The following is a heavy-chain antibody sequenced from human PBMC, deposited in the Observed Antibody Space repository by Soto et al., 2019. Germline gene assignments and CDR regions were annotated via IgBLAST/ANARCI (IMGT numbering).Heavy chain of an antibody. Sequence: ASVKVSCKASGYTFTSYAMHWVRQAPGQRLEWMGWINAGNGNTKYSQKFQGRVTITRDTSASTAYMELSSLRSEDTAVYYCARFQVTSQNIVIPYYFDYWGQGTLVTVSS. CDR1: GYTFTSYA. V-gene: IGHV1-3*01. CDR3: ARFQVTSQNIVIPYYFDY. CDR2: INAGNGNT. D-gene: IGHD3-16*02. J-gene: IGHJ4*02.